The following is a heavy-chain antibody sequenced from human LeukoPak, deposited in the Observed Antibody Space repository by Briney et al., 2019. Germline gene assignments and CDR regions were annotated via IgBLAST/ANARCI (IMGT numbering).Heavy chain of an antibody. V-gene: IGHV4-61*02. CDR2: IYTSGST. CDR1: GNSISSGDNY. Sequence: SETLSLTCTVSGNSISSGDNYWSWIRQPAGKGLEWIGRIYTSGSTNYNPSLKSRVTISGDTSKNQFSLRLSSVTAADTAVYYCARGRGIAARRGHYYMDVWGKGTTVTVSS. J-gene: IGHJ6*03. CDR3: ARGRGIAARRGHYYMDV. D-gene: IGHD6-6*01.